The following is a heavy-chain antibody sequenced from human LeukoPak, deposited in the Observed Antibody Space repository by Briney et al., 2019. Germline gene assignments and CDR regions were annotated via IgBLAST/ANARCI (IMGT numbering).Heavy chain of an antibody. CDR3: VRGGVDY. D-gene: IGHD3-16*01. J-gene: IGHJ4*02. Sequence: GGSLRLSCAASGFAFSTYWMHWVRQVPGKGLVWVSRLNGDGRSRDYADSVKGRFTISRDNAKNTLYLQMNSLRAEDSAVYYCVRGGVDYWGQGALVTVSS. CDR1: GFAFSTYW. CDR2: LNGDGRSR. V-gene: IGHV3-74*01.